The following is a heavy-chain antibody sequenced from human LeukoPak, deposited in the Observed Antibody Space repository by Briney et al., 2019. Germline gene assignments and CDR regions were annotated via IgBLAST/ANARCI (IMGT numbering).Heavy chain of an antibody. CDR1: GAFINSGSNY. CDR3: ARSDGYGLVGI. V-gene: IGHV4-39*07. J-gene: IGHJ3*02. D-gene: IGHD5-18*01. CDR2: IYSSGST. Sequence: SETLSLTCSVSGAFINSGSNYWRWIRQPPGKALVWIGGIYSSGSTYYNPSLKSRVIIMIDTPKNHFSLTLSSVTTAVTAVYYCARSDGYGLVGIWGQGTMVTVSS.